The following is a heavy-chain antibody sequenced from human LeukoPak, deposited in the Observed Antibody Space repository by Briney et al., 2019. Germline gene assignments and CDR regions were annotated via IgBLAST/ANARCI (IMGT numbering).Heavy chain of an antibody. CDR1: GFTFSSYG. Sequence: GGSLRLSCAASGFTFSSYGMHWVRQAPGKGLEWVAFIRYDGSNKYYADSVKGRFTISRDNSKNTLYLQMNSLRAEDTAVYYCAKDPAGYYYDSSGYLLPDYWGQGTLVTVSS. J-gene: IGHJ4*02. CDR3: AKDPAGYYYDSSGYLLPDY. CDR2: IRYDGSNK. V-gene: IGHV3-30*02. D-gene: IGHD3-22*01.